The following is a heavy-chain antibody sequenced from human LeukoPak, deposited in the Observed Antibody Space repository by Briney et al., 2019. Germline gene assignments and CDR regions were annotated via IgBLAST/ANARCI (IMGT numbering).Heavy chain of an antibody. CDR3: ARRRIWFGQLVSDAFDV. V-gene: IGHV4-59*08. CDR2: IYYSGTT. CDR1: GASMKNFY. D-gene: IGHD3-10*01. J-gene: IGHJ3*01. Sequence: SETPSLTCTVSGASMKNFYWGWIRQPPGKGLECLGYIYYSGTTTYSPSLTSRVTISVDMSKNQFSLKLTSVTAADTAVYYCARRRIWFGQLVSDAFDVWGQGAMVTVSS.